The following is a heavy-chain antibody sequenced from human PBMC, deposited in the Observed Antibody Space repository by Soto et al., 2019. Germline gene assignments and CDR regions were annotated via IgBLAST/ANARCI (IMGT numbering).Heavy chain of an antibody. V-gene: IGHV1-46*03. CDR3: VREPRSRYRSFDY. CDR2: INLSADRT. CDR1: GYIFTNYY. J-gene: IGHJ4*02. Sequence: ASVKVSCKASGYIFTNYYIHWVRQAPGQGLEWMGIINLSADRTSYAQKFQGRFTVTMDTSTSTVYMELGSLRSEDTAVYYCVREPRSRYRSFDYWGQAILVTVS. D-gene: IGHD3-22*01.